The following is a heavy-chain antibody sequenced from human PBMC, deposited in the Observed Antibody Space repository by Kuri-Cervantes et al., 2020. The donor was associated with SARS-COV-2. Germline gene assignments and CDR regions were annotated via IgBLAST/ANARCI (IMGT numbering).Heavy chain of an antibody. CDR1: GGSISSYY. V-gene: IGHV4-59*01. CDR3: AGGWVRAGDLIGDLDY. CDR2: IYYSGST. D-gene: IGHD3-10*01. Sequence: GSLRLSCTVSGGSISSYYWSWNRQPPGKGLEWIGYIYYSGSTNHNPSLKSRVTISVDTSKSQFSLKLSSVTAADTAVYYCAGGWVRAGDLIGDLDYWGPGTLVTDSS. J-gene: IGHJ4*02.